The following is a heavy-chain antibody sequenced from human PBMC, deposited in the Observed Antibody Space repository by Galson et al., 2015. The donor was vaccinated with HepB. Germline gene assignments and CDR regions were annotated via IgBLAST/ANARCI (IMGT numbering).Heavy chain of an antibody. D-gene: IGHD3-22*01. CDR3: ATLTYYYDSSGPDY. CDR2: FDPEDGET. V-gene: IGHV1-24*01. Sequence: SVKVSCKVSGYTLTELSMHWVRQAPGKGLEWMGGFDPEDGETIYAQKFQGRVTMTEDTSTDTAYMELSSLRSEDTAVYYCATLTYYYDSSGPDYWGQGTLVTVSS. J-gene: IGHJ4*02. CDR1: GYTLTELS.